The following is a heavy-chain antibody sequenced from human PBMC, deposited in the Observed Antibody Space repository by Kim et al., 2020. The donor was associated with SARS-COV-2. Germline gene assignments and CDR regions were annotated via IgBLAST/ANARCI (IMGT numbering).Heavy chain of an antibody. Sequence: SETLSLTCTVSGGSISSYYWSWIRQPPGKGLEWIGYIYYSGSTNYNPSLKSRVTISVDTSKNQFSLKLSSVTAADTAVYYCAGSQHSSGWYPGIDYWGQGTLVTVSS. V-gene: IGHV4-59*01. CDR2: IYYSGST. CDR1: GGSISSYY. D-gene: IGHD6-19*01. J-gene: IGHJ4*02. CDR3: AGSQHSSGWYPGIDY.